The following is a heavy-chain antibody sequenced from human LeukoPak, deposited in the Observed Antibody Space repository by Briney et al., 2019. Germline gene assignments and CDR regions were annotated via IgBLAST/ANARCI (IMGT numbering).Heavy chain of an antibody. Sequence: GGSLRLSCAASGFPFNAYWMTWVRQAPGKGLEWVANIKQDGSKKSYVDSVKGRFTISRDNAKNSLYLQMNSLRAEDTAIYYCARYDYWGQGILVTVSS. CDR3: ARYDY. J-gene: IGHJ4*02. V-gene: IGHV3-7*03. CDR1: GFPFNAYW. CDR2: IKQDGSKK.